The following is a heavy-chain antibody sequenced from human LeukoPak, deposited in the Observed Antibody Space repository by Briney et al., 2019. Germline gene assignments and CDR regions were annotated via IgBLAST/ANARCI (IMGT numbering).Heavy chain of an antibody. J-gene: IGHJ4*02. CDR2: IYYSGST. D-gene: IGHD6-13*01. CDR1: GGSISSYY. V-gene: IGHV4-59*06. CDR3: ASGYSSSWSRDYVSTFFDY. Sequence: SETLSLTCTVSGGSISSYYWSWIRQHPGKGLEWIGYIYYSGSTYYNPSLKSRVTISVDTSKNQFSLKLSSVTAADTAVYYCASGYSSSWSRDYVSTFFDYWGQGTLVTVSS.